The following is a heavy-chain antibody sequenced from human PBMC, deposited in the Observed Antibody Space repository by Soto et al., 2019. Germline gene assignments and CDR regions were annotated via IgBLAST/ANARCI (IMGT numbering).Heavy chain of an antibody. J-gene: IGHJ5*02. CDR2: ITPIFGTA. CDR1: GGTFSSYA. Sequence: SVKVSCKASGGTFSSYAISWVRQAPGQGLEWMGGITPIFGTANYAQKFQGRVTITADESTSTAYMELSSLRSEDTAVYYCARDGASFIAAAAINWFDPWGQGTLVTVSS. CDR3: ARDGASFIAAAAINWFDP. V-gene: IGHV1-69*13. D-gene: IGHD6-13*01.